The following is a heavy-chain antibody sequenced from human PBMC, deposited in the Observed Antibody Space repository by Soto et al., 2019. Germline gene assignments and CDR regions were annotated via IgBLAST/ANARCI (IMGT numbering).Heavy chain of an antibody. CDR2: IYHSGST. D-gene: IGHD6-13*01. V-gene: IGHV4-4*02. J-gene: IGHJ6*02. CDR1: GGSISSSNW. Sequence: SETLSLTCAVSGGSISSSNWWSWVRQPPGKGLEWIGEIYHSGSTNYNPSLKSRVTISVDKSKNQFSLKLSSVTAADTAVYYFARRQQQLLWGVGMDVWGQWTTVTVS. CDR3: ARRQQQLLWGVGMDV.